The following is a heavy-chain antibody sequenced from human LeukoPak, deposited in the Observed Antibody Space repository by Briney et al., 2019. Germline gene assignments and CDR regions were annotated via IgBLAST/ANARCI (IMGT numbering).Heavy chain of an antibody. Sequence: GGSLRLSCAASGFTFSTYGLHWVRQAPGKGLEWVAVIWNDGTNKYYTDSVKGRFTISKDNSRNTPNLQMDSLRVEDTAVYYCVRWGSAGLTLDYWGQGTLVTVSS. V-gene: IGHV3-33*01. CDR1: GFTFSTYG. D-gene: IGHD3-16*01. CDR2: IWNDGTNK. CDR3: VRWGSAGLTLDY. J-gene: IGHJ4*02.